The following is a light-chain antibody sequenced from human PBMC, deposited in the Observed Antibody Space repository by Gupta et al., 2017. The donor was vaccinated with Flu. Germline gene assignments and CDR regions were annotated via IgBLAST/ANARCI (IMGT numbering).Light chain of an antibody. Sequence: DIVMTQSPLSLPVTPGEPASISCRSSQSLLQSNGYTYLDWYLQKPGQSPQLLIYLGSNRASGVPDRFSGSGSGTDFTLNISSVEPEDVGVYYCMQALQTPLTFGQGTKVEIK. CDR3: MQALQTPLT. V-gene: IGKV2-28*01. J-gene: IGKJ1*01. CDR1: QSLLQSNGYTY. CDR2: LGS.